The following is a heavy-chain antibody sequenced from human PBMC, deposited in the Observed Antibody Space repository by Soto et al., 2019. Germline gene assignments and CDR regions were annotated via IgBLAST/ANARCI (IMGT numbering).Heavy chain of an antibody. CDR3: AITYCRDNSCPRDFDF. V-gene: IGHV1-69*02. CDR1: GGTFNTYT. Sequence: QVQVVQSGAEVKKPESSVKVSCKPSGGTFNTYTVNWVRLAPGHGREWMGMFIPILDMANYAQKFQDRVTITADRSTFTAYMELNSLTSDDTAVYYCAITYCRDNSCPRDFDFWGPGTRVTVSS. CDR2: FIPILDMA. D-gene: IGHD2-21*01. J-gene: IGHJ4*02.